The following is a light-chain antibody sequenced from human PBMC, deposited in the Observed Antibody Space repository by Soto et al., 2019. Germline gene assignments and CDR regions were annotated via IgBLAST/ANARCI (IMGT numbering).Light chain of an antibody. CDR2: LDRSGSY. CDR1: SGHSTYI. V-gene: IGLV4-60*02. Sequence: QLVLTQSSSASASLGSSVKLTCILSSGHSTYIIAWHQQQPGKAPRFLMTLDRSGSYNRGSGVPDRFSGSSSGADRCLTISNLQFEDEGDYYCETWYSNTHKVFGGGTKVTVL. CDR3: ETWYSNTHKV. J-gene: IGLJ3*02.